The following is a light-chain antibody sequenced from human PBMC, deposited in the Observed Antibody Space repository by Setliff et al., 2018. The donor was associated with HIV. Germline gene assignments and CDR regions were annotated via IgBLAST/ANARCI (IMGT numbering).Light chain of an antibody. Sequence: SYELTQPPSVSVAPGKTARITCGGNNIGSKSMHWYQQKPGQAPVLVIYYDSDRPSGIPERFSGSNSGNTATLTISRVEAGDEADYYCQVWDSSSDHPYVFGTGTKGTVL. CDR3: QVWDSSSDHPYV. J-gene: IGLJ1*01. V-gene: IGLV3-21*04. CDR2: YDS. CDR1: NIGSKS.